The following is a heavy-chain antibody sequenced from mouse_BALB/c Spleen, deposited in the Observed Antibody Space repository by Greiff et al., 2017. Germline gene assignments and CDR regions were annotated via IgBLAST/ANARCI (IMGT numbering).Heavy chain of an antibody. Sequence: QVQLQQPGAELVKPGASVKLSCKASGYTFTSYWMHWVKQRPGQGLEWIGEINPSNGRTNYNEKFKSKATLTVDKSSSTAYMQLSSLTSEDSAVYYCARSVYDYDVLDDYWGQGTTLTVSS. CDR3: ARSVYDYDVLDDY. CDR1: GYTFTSYW. J-gene: IGHJ2*01. D-gene: IGHD2-4*01. CDR2: INPSNGRT. V-gene: IGHV1S81*02.